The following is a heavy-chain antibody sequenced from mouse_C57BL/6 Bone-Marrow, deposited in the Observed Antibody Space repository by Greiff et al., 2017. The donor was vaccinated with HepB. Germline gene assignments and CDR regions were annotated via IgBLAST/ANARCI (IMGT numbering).Heavy chain of an antibody. V-gene: IGHV5-9-1*02. CDR1: GFTFSSYA. Sequence: EVKVVESGEGLVKPGGSLKLSCAASGFTFSSYAMSWVRQTPEKRLEWVAYISSGGDYIYYADTVKGRFTISRDNARNTLYLQMSGLKSEDTAMYDGTRGQLRPSWFAYWGRGTLVTVSA. CDR2: ISSGGDYI. J-gene: IGHJ3*01. CDR3: TRGQLRPSWFAY. D-gene: IGHD3-2*02.